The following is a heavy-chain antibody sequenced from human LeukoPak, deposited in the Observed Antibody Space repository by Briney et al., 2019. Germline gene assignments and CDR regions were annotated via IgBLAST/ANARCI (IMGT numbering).Heavy chain of an antibody. D-gene: IGHD3-22*01. V-gene: IGHV1-24*01. J-gene: IGHJ4*02. Sequence: EDGETIYAQKFQGRVTMTEDTSTDTAYMELSSLRSEDTAVYYCATVSPGYYYDSSGYSDWGQGTLVTVSS. CDR2: EDGET. CDR3: ATVSPGYYYDSSGYSD.